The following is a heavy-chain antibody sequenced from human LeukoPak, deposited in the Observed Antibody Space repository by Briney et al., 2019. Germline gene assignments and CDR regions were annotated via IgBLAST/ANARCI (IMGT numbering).Heavy chain of an antibody. CDR1: GYSISSGYY. D-gene: IGHD4-17*01. CDR2: IYHSGST. CDR3: ARDEVTTSHYYYYMDV. V-gene: IGHV4-38-2*02. Sequence: SETLSLTCTVSGYSISSGYYWGWIRQPPGKGLEWIGSIYHSGSTYYNPSLKSRVTISVDTSKNQFSLKLSSVTAADTAVYYCARDEVTTSHYYYYMDVWGKGTTVTVSS. J-gene: IGHJ6*03.